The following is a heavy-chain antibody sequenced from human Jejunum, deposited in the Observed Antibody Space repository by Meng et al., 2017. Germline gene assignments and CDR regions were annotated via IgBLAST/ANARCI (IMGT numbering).Heavy chain of an antibody. CDR2: IYYGGTT. V-gene: IGHV4-61*01. CDR1: GGSVSSGSYY. D-gene: IGHD5-18*01. CDR3: ARGSRGYSYG. J-gene: IGHJ4*02. Sequence: QVQLQESGPGLVRPSETPSLTCTFSGGSVSSGSYYWSWIRQPPGKGLEWIGYIYYGGTTNYNPSLKSRVTISADTSKNQFSLKLSSVTAADTAVYYCARGSRGYSYGWGQGTLVTVSS.